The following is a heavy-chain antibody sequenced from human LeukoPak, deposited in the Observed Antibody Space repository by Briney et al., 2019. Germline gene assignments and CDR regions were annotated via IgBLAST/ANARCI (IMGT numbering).Heavy chain of an antibody. V-gene: IGHV1-46*01. CDR2: INPSGGST. Sequence: ASVKVSCKASGYTFTSYYMRWVRQAPGQGLEWMGIINPSGGSTSYAQKFQGRVTMTRDTSTSTVYMELSSLRSEDTAVYYCASRRRSSGLDYWGQGTLVTVSS. CDR3: ASRRRSSGLDY. CDR1: GYTFTSYY. J-gene: IGHJ4*02. D-gene: IGHD6-19*01.